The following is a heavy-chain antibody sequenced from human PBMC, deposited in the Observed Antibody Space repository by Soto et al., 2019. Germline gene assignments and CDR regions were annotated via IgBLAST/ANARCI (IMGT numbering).Heavy chain of an antibody. J-gene: IGHJ4*02. CDR3: ARGKHYGSGSPSLDY. Sequence: PSDTLSLTCTVSRGSINNYYWSWIRQPPGKGLEWIGYIYYSGTTNYNPSLKSRVTMSLDTSKNQFSLKLSSVTAADTAVYYCARGKHYGSGSPSLDYWGQGTLVTVSS. V-gene: IGHV4-59*12. CDR2: IYYSGTT. D-gene: IGHD3-10*01. CDR1: RGSINNYY.